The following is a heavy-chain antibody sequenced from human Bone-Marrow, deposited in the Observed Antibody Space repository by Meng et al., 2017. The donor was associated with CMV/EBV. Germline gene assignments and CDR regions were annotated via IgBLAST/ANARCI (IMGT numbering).Heavy chain of an antibody. CDR1: GFTFNTYD. V-gene: IGHV3-13*01. J-gene: IGHJ6*02. Sequence: GGSLRLSCAASGFTFNTYDLHWVRQTTREGLEWVSGIGTRGDTYYASSVKGRVTISRENAKKSFYLQMNNLRVGDTAVYYCTRSPNGMDVWGQGNKVTVSS. CDR3: TRSPNGMDV. CDR2: IGTRGDT.